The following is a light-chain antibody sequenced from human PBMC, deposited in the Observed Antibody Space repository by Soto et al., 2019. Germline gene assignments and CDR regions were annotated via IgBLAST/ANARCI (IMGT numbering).Light chain of an antibody. CDR1: QTISSNY. J-gene: IGKJ1*01. CDR2: GTS. CDR3: QQYVSWT. V-gene: IGKV3-20*01. Sequence: EIVLTQSPGTLSVSPGERATLSCRASQTISSNYLAWYQQKPGQAPSLLIYGTSSRATGIPDRFSGSGSGTYCALAIRRLEAEDSAIYYCQQYVSWTFGQGTKVEIK.